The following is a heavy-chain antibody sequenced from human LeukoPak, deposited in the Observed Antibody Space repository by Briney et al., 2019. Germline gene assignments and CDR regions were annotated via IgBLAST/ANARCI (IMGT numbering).Heavy chain of an antibody. V-gene: IGHV4-31*03. CDR2: IYYSGST. Sequence: SQTLSLTCTVSGGSISSGDYYWSWIRQHPGTGLEWIGYIYYSGSTYYNPSLKSRVTISVDTSKNQFSLKLSSVTAADTAVYYCARDCGQDAFDIWGQGTMVTVSS. CDR1: GGSISSGDYY. D-gene: IGHD2-21*01. CDR3: ARDCGQDAFDI. J-gene: IGHJ3*02.